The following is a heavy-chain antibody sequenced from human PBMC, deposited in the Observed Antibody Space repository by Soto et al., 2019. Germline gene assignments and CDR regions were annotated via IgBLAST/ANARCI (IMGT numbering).Heavy chain of an antibody. CDR2: INHSGST. CDR1: GGSFSGYY. CDR3: ARGRDSIAGGPTNYYYYGMDV. Sequence: SETLSLTCAVYGGSFSGYYWSWIRQPPGKGLEWIGEINHSGSTNYNPSLKSRVTISVDTSKNQFSLKLSSVTAADTAVYHCARGRDSIAGGPTNYYYYGMDVWGQGTTVTVSS. V-gene: IGHV4-34*01. J-gene: IGHJ6*02. D-gene: IGHD6-6*01.